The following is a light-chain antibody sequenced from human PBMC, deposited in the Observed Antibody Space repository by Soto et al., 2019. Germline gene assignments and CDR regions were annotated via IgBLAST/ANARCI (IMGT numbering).Light chain of an antibody. Sequence: EIVLTQSPGTLSLSPGERATLSCRASQSVLSNYLAWYQQKPGQAPRLLIYGASNRATGIPNRFSGSGSETEFTLSISSLQPDDFATYYCLQYNSYPWTFGHGTKVDIK. CDR3: LQYNSYPWT. CDR1: QSVLSNY. V-gene: IGKV3-20*01. CDR2: GAS. J-gene: IGKJ1*01.